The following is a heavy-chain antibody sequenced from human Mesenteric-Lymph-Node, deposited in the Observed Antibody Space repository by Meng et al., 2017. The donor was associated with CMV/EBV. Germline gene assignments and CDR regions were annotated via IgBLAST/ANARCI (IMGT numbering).Heavy chain of an antibody. CDR2: ISAYNGNT. V-gene: IGHV1-18*01. J-gene: IGHJ6*02. CDR3: ARDHIRVEWFGAYGMDL. Sequence: ASVKVSCKASGYTFTSYGISWVRQAPGQGLEWMGWISAYNGNTNYAQKLQGRVTMTTDTSTSTAYMELRSLRSDDAAMYYCARDHIRVEWFGAYGMDLWGQGTTVTVSS. CDR1: GYTFTSYG. D-gene: IGHD3-10*01.